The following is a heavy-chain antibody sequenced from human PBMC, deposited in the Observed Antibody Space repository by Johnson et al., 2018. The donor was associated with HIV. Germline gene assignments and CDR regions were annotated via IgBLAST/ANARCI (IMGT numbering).Heavy chain of an antibody. D-gene: IGHD5-24*01. V-gene: IGHV3-13*01. CDR1: GFTFSSYD. CDR2: IGTAGDT. Sequence: MQLVESGGGVVQPGRSLRLSCAASGFTFSSYDMHWVRQATGKGLEWVSAIGTAGDTYYPGSVKGRFTISRENAKNSLYLQMNSLRAEDTAVYYCARDLRWSYDAFEIWGQGTMVTVSS. CDR3: ARDLRWSYDAFEI. J-gene: IGHJ3*02.